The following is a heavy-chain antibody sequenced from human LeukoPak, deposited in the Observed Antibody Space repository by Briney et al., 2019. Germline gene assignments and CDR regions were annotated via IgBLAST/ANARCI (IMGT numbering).Heavy chain of an antibody. D-gene: IGHD6-13*01. CDR2: INHSGST. CDR1: GGSFSGYY. CDR3: ARGGGSSWLKYYFDY. J-gene: IGHJ4*02. Sequence: SETLSLTCAVYGGSFSGYYWSWIRQPPGKGLEWIAEINHSGSTNYNPSLKSRVTISVDTSKNQFSLKLSSVTAADTAVYYCARGGGSSWLKYYFDYWGQGTLVTVSS. V-gene: IGHV4-34*01.